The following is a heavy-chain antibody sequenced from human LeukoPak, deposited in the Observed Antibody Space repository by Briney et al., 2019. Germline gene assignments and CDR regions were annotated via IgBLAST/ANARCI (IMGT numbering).Heavy chain of an antibody. CDR1: GFTFSSYS. J-gene: IGHJ4*02. CDR3: ARGHSSGWSTFDY. D-gene: IGHD6-19*01. CDR2: ISSSSSTI. V-gene: IGHV3-48*02. Sequence: GGSLRLSCAASGFTFSSYSMGWVRQAPGKGLEWVSYISSSSSTIYYADSVEGRFSISRDNAKNSLYLQMNSLGDEDTAVYYCARGHSSGWSTFDYWGQGTLVTVSS.